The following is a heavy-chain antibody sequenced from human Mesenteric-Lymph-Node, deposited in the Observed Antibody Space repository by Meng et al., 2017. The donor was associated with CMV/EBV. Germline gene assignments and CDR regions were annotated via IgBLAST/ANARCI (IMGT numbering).Heavy chain of an antibody. D-gene: IGHD3-10*01. J-gene: IGHJ4*02. V-gene: IGHV7-4-1*02. CDR3: ARDHGAYYFGSGSQYFFDY. CDR1: CSNYA. CDR2: INTNTGNP. Sequence: CSNYALNWVRQAPGPGLEWMGSINTNTGNPTYARGFTGRFVFSLDSSVSTAYLHISSLEAEDTAVYFCARDHGAYYFGSGSQYFFDYWGQGTLVTVSS.